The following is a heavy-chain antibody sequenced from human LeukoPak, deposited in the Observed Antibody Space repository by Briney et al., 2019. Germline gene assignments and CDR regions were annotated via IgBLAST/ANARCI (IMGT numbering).Heavy chain of an antibody. CDR1: GGSISSSPCY. D-gene: IGHD5-12*01. V-gene: IGHV4-39*01. CDR2: IYYSGST. CDR3: ARYASVDGHWRRPLFY. J-gene: IGHJ4*02. Sequence: SETPSLTCTGSGGSISSSPCYWGWIRQPPGKGLEWIGNIYYSGSTYYNPSLKTRVTISVDTSKNQFSLKLTSVTAADTAVYYCARYASVDGHWRRPLFYWGQGSLVTVSS.